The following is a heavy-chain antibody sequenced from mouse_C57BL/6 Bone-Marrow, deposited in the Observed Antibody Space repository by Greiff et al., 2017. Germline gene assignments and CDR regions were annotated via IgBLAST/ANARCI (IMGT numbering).Heavy chain of an antibody. CDR1: GFTFSSYG. D-gene: IGHD4-1*01. CDR2: ISSGGSNT. CDR3: ARRVTGTYFDY. Sequence: EVQLVESGGDLVKPGGSLKLSCAASGFTFSSYGMSWVRQTPDKRLEWVATISSGGSNTYYPDSVKGRFTISRDNAKNTLYLQMSSLKSEDTAMYYCARRVTGTYFDYWGQGTTLTVSS. V-gene: IGHV5-6*01. J-gene: IGHJ2*01.